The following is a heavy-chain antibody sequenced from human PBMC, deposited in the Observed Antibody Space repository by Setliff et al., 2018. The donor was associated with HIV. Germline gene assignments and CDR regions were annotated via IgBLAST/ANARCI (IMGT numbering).Heavy chain of an antibody. CDR1: GGSISSSNHY. J-gene: IGHJ4*02. CDR3: ARGLSFYDPGGFDY. Sequence: KTSETLSLTCAVSGGSISSSNHYWGWVRQPPGKGLEWIGSIYYSGSTNYNPSLKSRVTISVDTSKNQFSLKLSSVTAADTAVYYCARGLSFYDPGGFDYWGQGTLVTVSS. CDR2: IYYSGST. D-gene: IGHD3-22*01. V-gene: IGHV4-39*07.